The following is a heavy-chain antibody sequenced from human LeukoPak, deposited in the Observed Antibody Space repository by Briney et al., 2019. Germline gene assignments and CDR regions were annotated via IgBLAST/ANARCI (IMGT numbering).Heavy chain of an antibody. CDR3: ARPASYDFWSGYYTYFDY. D-gene: IGHD3-3*01. CDR2: ISYDGSNK. Sequence: PGGSLRLSCAASGFTFSSYAMHWVRQAPGKGLEWVAVISYDGSNKYYADSVKGRFTISRDNSKNTLYLQMNSLRAEGTAVYYCARPASYDFWSGYYTYFDYWGQGTLVTVSS. V-gene: IGHV3-30*04. CDR1: GFTFSSYA. J-gene: IGHJ4*02.